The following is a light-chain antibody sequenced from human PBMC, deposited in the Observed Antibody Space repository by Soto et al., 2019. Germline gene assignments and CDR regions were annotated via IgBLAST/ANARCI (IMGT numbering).Light chain of an antibody. Sequence: QAVVTQPPSASGTPGQRVTISCSGSSSNVGSYTVYWYQQLPGTAPKVLIYSGNRRPSGVPARFSGSKSGTSASLAISGLQSEDEADYYCVAWDDSLNGVVFGGGTKSPS. CDR1: SSNVGSYT. CDR2: SGN. V-gene: IGLV1-44*01. CDR3: VAWDDSLNGVV. J-gene: IGLJ2*01.